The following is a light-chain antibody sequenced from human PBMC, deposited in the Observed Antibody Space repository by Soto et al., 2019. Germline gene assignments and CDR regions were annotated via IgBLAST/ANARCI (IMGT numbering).Light chain of an antibody. J-gene: IGKJ1*01. V-gene: IGKV3-15*01. CDR1: QSVSSN. CDR3: QQSYSTPWT. Sequence: EIVMTHSPATLSVSPCERATLSCRASQSVSSNLAWYQQKPGQAPRLLIYGASTRATGIPARFSGSGSGTDFTLTISSLQPEDFATYYCQQSYSTPWTFGQGTKVDIK. CDR2: GAS.